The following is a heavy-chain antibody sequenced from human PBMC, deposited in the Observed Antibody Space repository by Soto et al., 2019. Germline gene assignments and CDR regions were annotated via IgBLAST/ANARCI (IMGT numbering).Heavy chain of an antibody. CDR3: ARGDNDH. Sequence: GASVEVSCKXSGYIFTNYYVQWVRQAPGQGLEWMGVIHPDGGHTTYSQKFQDRVTMTRDTFTSTIYMELSSLRPEDTAVYYCARGDNDHWGQGTLVTVSS. CDR1: GYIFTNYY. J-gene: IGHJ5*02. CDR2: IHPDGGHT. V-gene: IGHV1-46*01.